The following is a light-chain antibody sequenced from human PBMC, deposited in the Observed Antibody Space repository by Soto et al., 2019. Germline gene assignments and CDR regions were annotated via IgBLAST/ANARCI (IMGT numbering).Light chain of an antibody. CDR2: DAS. V-gene: IGKV1-33*01. CDR3: QQYDDLPLT. J-gene: IGKJ4*01. CDR1: QNINNY. Sequence: DIQMTQSPSSLSASVGDRVTFTCQASQNINNYLNWYQQKPGESPRLLIYDASNLETGVPSRFSGSGSETDFTFTISSLQPEDVATYYCQQYDDLPLTFGGGTKVEIK.